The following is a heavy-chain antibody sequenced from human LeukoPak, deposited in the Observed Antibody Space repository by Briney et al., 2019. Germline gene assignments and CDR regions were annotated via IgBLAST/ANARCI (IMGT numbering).Heavy chain of an antibody. V-gene: IGHV1-18*01. J-gene: IGHJ4*02. CDR3: ARDLGLLWFGELSLFDY. CDR2: INPNSGGT. D-gene: IGHD3-10*01. Sequence: ASVKVSCKASGGTFSSYAISWVRQAPGQGLEWMGWINPNSGGTNYAQKFQGRVTMTTDTSTSTAYMELRSLRSDDTAVYYCARDLGLLWFGELSLFDYWGQGTLVTVSS. CDR1: GGTFSSYA.